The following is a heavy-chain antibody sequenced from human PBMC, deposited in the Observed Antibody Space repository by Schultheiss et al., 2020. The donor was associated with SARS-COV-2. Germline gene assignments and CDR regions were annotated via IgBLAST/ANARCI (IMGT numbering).Heavy chain of an antibody. V-gene: IGHV3-21*01. CDR2: ISSSSNFI. Sequence: GGSLRLSCAASGFSFDTFSMIWLRRAPGKGLEWVSTISSSSNFIYYADSVKGSFTISRDNAKNSLYLQVNSLRAEDTAVYYCTRANSVGALDYWGLGTLVTVSS. CDR1: GFSFDTFS. D-gene: IGHD6-6*01. J-gene: IGHJ4*02. CDR3: TRANSVGALDY.